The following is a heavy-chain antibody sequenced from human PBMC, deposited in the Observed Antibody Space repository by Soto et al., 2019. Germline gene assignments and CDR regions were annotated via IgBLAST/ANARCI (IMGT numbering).Heavy chain of an antibody. CDR1: GFSFSSYD. V-gene: IGHV3-13*01. J-gene: IGHJ5*02. Sequence: GGSLRLSCAASGFSFSSYDMHWVRQATGKRLEWVSGIGTAGDTHYADSAKGRFTVSRQNAKNSLHLHMNSLRAGDTAVYYCARERWGGGFDPWGQGTQVTVSS. CDR2: IGTAGDT. D-gene: IGHD1-26*01. CDR3: ARERWGGGFDP.